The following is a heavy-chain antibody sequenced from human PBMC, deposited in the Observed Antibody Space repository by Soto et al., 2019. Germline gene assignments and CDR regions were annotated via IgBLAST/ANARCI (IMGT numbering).Heavy chain of an antibody. J-gene: IGHJ6*02. V-gene: IGHV3-7*03. D-gene: IGHD3-3*01. CDR3: VRDDFWSDYYISFYYYGMDV. CDR2: IKCDGSDK. Sequence: PVGSLRLSCAASGFTFSSSWMHWVCQAPEKGLQWVADIKCDGSDKYYVVSVKGRLTISRDNAKKSLYLQENSLRPEDMTVYFCVRDDFWSDYYISFYYYGMDVCGQGTTVTVSS. CDR1: GFTFSSSW.